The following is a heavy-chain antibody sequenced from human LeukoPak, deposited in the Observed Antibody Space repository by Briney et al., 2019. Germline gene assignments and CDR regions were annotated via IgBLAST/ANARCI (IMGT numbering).Heavy chain of an antibody. V-gene: IGHV4-34*01. CDR1: GGSFSGYY. CDR3: ARRNRLGYYYYYMDV. Sequence: SETLSLTCAVYGGSFSGYYWSWIRQPPGKGLEWIGEINYSGSTNYNPSLKSRVTISVDTSKNQFSLKLSSVTAADTAVYYCARRNRLGYYYYYMDVWGKGTTVTVSS. CDR2: INYSGST. D-gene: IGHD7-27*01. J-gene: IGHJ6*03.